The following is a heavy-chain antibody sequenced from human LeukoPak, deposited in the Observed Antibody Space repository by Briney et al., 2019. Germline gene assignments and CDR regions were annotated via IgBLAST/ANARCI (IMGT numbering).Heavy chain of an antibody. CDR3: AKDNGVKGSGSYDAFDI. CDR1: GFTFDDYA. D-gene: IGHD3-10*01. CDR2: ISWNSGSI. V-gene: IGHV3-9*01. Sequence: PGRSLRLSCAASGFTFDDYAMHWVRQAPGKGLEWVSGISWNSGSIGYADSVKGRFTISRDNAKNSLYLQMNSLRAEDTALYDCAKDNGVKGSGSYDAFDIWGQGTMVTVSS. J-gene: IGHJ3*02.